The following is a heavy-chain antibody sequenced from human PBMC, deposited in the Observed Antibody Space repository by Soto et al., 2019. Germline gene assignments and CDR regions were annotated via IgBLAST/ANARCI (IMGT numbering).Heavy chain of an antibody. Sequence: GESLKISCKGSGYSFTSYWIGWVRQMPGKGLEWMGIIYPGDSDTRYSPSFQGQVTISADKSISTAYLQWSSLKASDTAMYYCARHEKSPGAMIVVVTNAAPVDYWGQGTLVTVSS. CDR3: ARHEKSPGAMIVVVTNAAPVDY. D-gene: IGHD3-22*01. V-gene: IGHV5-51*01. CDR2: IYPGDSDT. J-gene: IGHJ4*02. CDR1: GYSFTSYW.